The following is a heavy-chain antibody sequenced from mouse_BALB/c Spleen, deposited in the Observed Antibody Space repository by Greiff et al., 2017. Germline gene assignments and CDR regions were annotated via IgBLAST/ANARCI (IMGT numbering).Heavy chain of an antibody. D-gene: IGHD1-1*01. CDR3: ARVIYYYGSSYV. CDR2: INPSNGRT. CDR1: GYTFTSYW. Sequence: QVQLQQPGADLVKPGASVKLSCKASGYTFTSYWMHWVKQRPGQGLEWIGEINPSNGRTNYNEKFKSKATLTVDKSSSTAYMQLSSLTSEDSAVYYCARVIYYYGSSYVWGQGTTLTVSS. J-gene: IGHJ2*01. V-gene: IGHV1S81*02.